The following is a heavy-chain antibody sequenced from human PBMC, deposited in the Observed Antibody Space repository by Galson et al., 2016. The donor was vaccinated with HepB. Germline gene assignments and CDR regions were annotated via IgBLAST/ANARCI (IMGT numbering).Heavy chain of an antibody. CDR3: AREGGEGFDF. D-gene: IGHD3-16*01. V-gene: IGHV4-31*03. Sequence: TLSLTCTVSGVSMNNGGYFWSWIRQPPGKGLEWIGYIYYSGSTYYNPSLKGRLTISIEYSENQFSLTLGSVTAADTGVYYCAREGGEGFDFWGQGTLVTVSS. CDR1: GVSMNNGGYF. J-gene: IGHJ4*02. CDR2: IYYSGST.